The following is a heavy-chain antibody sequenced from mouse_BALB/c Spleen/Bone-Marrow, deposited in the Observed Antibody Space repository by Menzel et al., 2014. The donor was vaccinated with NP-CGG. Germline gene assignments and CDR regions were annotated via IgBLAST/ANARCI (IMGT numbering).Heavy chain of an antibody. V-gene: IGHV5-4*02. Sequence: EVQLVESGGGLVKPGGSLKLSCAASGFTFSDYYMFWVRQTPEKRLEWVATISDGVSYAYYPDSVKGRFTISRDSARNNLYLQMSSLKSEDTAMYYCARAPPYDFYAMDYWGQGTSVTVSS. CDR3: ARAPPYDFYAMDY. J-gene: IGHJ4*01. D-gene: IGHD2-13*01. CDR1: GFTFSDYY. CDR2: ISDGVSYA.